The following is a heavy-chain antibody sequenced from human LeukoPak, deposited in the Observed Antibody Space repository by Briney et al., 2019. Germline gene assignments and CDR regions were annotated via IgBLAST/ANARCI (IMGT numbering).Heavy chain of an antibody. CDR2: INSDGSST. Sequence: GGSLRLSCAASGFTFSNYWMTWVRQAPGKGLVWVSRINSDGSSTSYADSVKGRFTISRDNAKNTLYLQMNSLRAEDTATYYCARADRPNWYFDLWGRGTLVTVSS. CDR1: GFTFSNYW. CDR3: ARADRPNWYFDL. J-gene: IGHJ2*01. V-gene: IGHV3-74*01.